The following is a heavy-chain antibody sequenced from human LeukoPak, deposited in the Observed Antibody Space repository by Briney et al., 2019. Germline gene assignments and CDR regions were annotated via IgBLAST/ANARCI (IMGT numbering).Heavy chain of an antibody. Sequence: GGSLRLSCAASGFTFSSYSMNWVRQAPGKGLEWVSSISSSSSDIYYADSVKGRFTISRDNAKNSLYLQMNSLRAEDTAVYYCARGDYDSSAYYYGYFQHWGQGTLVTVSS. CDR1: GFTFSSYS. CDR2: ISSSSSDI. D-gene: IGHD3-22*01. J-gene: IGHJ1*01. CDR3: ARGDYDSSAYYYGYFQH. V-gene: IGHV3-21*01.